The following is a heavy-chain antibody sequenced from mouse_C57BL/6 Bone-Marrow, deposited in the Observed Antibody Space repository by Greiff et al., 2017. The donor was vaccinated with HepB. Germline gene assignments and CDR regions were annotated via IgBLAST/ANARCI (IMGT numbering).Heavy chain of an antibody. CDR2: IYPRSGNT. CDR3: ARDRDLGYYFDY. Sequence: VQLQQSGAELARPGASVKLSCKASGYTFTSYGISWVKQRTGQGLEWIGEIYPRSGNTYYNEKFKGKATLTADKSSSTAYMELRSLTSEDSAVYFCARDRDLGYYFDYWGQGTTLTVSS. D-gene: IGHD3-3*01. V-gene: IGHV1-81*01. J-gene: IGHJ2*01. CDR1: GYTFTSYG.